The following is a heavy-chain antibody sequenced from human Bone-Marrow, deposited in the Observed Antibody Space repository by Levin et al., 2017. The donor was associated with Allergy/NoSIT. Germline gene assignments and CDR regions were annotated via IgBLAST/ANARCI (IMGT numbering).Heavy chain of an antibody. J-gene: IGHJ4*02. CDR3: AKDSGHNIPLN. V-gene: IGHV3-30*18. Sequence: LSLPCVASGFTFRSYGMHWVRQAPGKGLEWVAVVSYDGRNKYYADSVKGRFTISRDNSKNTVFLQMNSLRAEDTAVYYCAKDSGHNIPLNWGQGTLVTVSS. D-gene: IGHD3-10*01. CDR1: GFTFRSYG. CDR2: VSYDGRNK.